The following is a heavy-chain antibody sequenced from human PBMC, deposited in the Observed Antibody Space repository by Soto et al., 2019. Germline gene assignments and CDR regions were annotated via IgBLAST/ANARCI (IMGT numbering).Heavy chain of an antibody. CDR1: GGSISSSSYY. CDR2: IYYSGST. V-gene: IGHV4-39*01. D-gene: IGHD3-3*02. Sequence: DTLSLTCTVSGGSISSSSYYWGWIRQPPGKGLEWIGSIYYSGSTYYNPSLKSRVTISVDTSKNQFSLKLSSVTAADTAVYYCASPKIAFYNWFDPWGQGTLVTVS. CDR3: ASPKIAFYNWFDP. J-gene: IGHJ5*02.